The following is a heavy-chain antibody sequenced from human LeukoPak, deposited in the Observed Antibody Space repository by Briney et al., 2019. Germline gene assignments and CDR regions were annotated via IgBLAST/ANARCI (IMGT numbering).Heavy chain of an antibody. J-gene: IGHJ4*02. D-gene: IGHD3-10*01. CDR2: ISAYNGNT. V-gene: IGHV1-18*01. CDR3: ASMGSRDPALDY. Sequence: ASVKVSCKASGYTFTNYGISWVRQAPGQGLEWMGWISAYNGNTNYAQKLQGRVTMTTDTSTSTAYMELRSLRSDDTAVYYCASMGSRDPALDYWGQGTLVTVSS. CDR1: GYTFTNYG.